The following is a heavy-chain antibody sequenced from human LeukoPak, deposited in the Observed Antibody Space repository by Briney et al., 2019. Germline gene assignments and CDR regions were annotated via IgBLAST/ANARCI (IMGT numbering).Heavy chain of an antibody. CDR1: GVTLSRHW. J-gene: IGHJ4*02. V-gene: IGHV3-7*02. Sequence: GGSLRLSCAASGVTLSRHWMDWVRQAPGKGLEWVANIKEDGSVKEYVDSVKGRFNISRDNAKNSLYLQMKSLRAEDTAVYYCMAERRTSWEGYWGQGTLVTVSS. D-gene: IGHD1-26*01. CDR2: IKEDGSVK. CDR3: MAERRTSWEGY.